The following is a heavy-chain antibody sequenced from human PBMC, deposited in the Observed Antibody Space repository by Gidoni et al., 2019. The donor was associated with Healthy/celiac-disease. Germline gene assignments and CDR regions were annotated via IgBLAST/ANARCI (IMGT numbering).Heavy chain of an antibody. CDR3: ARHFNGPTGPLDDAFDI. Sequence: STYYNPSLKSRVTISVDTSKNQFSLKLSSVTAADTAVYYCARHFNGPTGPLDDAFDIWGQGTMVTVSS. D-gene: IGHD1-1*01. V-gene: IGHV4-39*01. CDR2: ST. J-gene: IGHJ3*02.